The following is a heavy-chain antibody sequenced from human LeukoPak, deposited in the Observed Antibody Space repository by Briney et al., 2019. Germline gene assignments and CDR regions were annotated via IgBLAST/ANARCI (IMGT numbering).Heavy chain of an antibody. Sequence: GGSLRLSCAASGFTFSSYAMHWVRQAPGKGLEWVAVISYDGSNKYYADSVKGRFTISRDNSKNTLYLQMNSLRAEDTAVYYCARTKGWELLPFDYWGQGTLVTVSS. V-gene: IGHV3-30*04. CDR2: ISYDGSNK. CDR3: ARTKGWELLPFDY. CDR1: GFTFSSYA. J-gene: IGHJ4*02. D-gene: IGHD1-26*01.